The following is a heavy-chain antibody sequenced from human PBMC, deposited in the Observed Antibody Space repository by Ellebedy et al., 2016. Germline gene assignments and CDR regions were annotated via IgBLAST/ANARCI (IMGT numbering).Heavy chain of an antibody. D-gene: IGHD6-13*01. J-gene: IGHJ6*02. Sequence: ASVKVSCKASGGTFSSYAISWVRQAPGQGLEWMGRIIPILGIANYAQKFQGRVTITADKSTSTAYMELSSLRSEDTAVYYCARGVRGSAAATQNYYYYGMDVWGQGTTVTVSS. CDR1: GGTFSSYA. V-gene: IGHV1-69*04. CDR3: ARGVRGSAAATQNYYYYGMDV. CDR2: IIPILGIA.